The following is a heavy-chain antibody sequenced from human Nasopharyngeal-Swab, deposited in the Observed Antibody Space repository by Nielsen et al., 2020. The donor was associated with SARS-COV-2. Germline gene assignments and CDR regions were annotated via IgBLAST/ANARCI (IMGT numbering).Heavy chain of an antibody. V-gene: IGHV3-23*01. CDR2: ISGSGGST. Sequence: WIRQPPGKGLEWVSAISGSGGSTYYADSVKGRFTISRDNSKNTLYLQMNSLRAEDTAVYYCAKSVRFDPWGQGTLVTVSS. CDR3: AKSVRFDP. J-gene: IGHJ5*02.